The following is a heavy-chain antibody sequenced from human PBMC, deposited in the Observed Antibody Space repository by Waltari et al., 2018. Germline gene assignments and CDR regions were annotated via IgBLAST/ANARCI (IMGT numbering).Heavy chain of an antibody. D-gene: IGHD6-19*01. CDR3: ARVADSSGLGYYNHYFMDV. CDR2: IYQSGNT. V-gene: IGHV4-38-2*01. CDR1: GYSMRSGYY. J-gene: IGHJ6*03. Sequence: QVQLQASGPGLVKPSETLSLTCGVPGYSMRSGYYWAWIRQPPGKGLEWIGSIYQSGNTYYNPSLQSRVTISIDTSKNQFSLILKSLTATDTAVYFCARVADSSGLGYYNHYFMDVWGKGAPVTVSS.